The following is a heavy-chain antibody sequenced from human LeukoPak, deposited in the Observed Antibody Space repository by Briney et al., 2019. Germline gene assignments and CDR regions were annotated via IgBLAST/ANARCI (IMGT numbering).Heavy chain of an antibody. V-gene: IGHV7-4-1*02. CDR3: AREAVRIAAAELDY. CDR1: GYTFTSYA. D-gene: IGHD6-13*01. CDR2: INTNTGNP. J-gene: IGHJ4*02. Sequence: ASVKVSCKASGYTFTSYAMNWVRQAPGQGLEWMGWINTNTGNPTYAQGFTGRFVFSLDTSVSTAYLQISSLKAEDTAVYYCAREAVRIAAAELDYWGQGTLVTVSS.